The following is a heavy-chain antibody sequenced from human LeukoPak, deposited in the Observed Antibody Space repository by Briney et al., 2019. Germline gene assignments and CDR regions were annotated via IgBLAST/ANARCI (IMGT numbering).Heavy chain of an antibody. Sequence: SVKVSCKASGGTFSSYAISWVRQAPGQGLEWMGGIIPIFGTANYAQKFQGRATITADESTSTAYMELSSLRSEDTAVYYCARYSGWYFSSNHELDYWGQGTLVTVSS. CDR3: ARYSGWYFSSNHELDY. J-gene: IGHJ4*02. CDR1: GGTFSSYA. CDR2: IIPIFGTA. D-gene: IGHD6-19*01. V-gene: IGHV1-69*13.